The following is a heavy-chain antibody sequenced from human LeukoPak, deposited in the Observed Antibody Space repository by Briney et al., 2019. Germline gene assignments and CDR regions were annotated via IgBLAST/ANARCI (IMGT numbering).Heavy chain of an antibody. Sequence: GRPLTLSCAASGFTFSSYGMHWVRQAPGKGLEWVAVISYDGSNKYYADSVKGRFTISRDNSKNTLYLQMNSLRAEDTAVYYCAKDFGGELRYTGVAYWGQGTLVTVSS. D-gene: IGHD3-9*01. J-gene: IGHJ4*02. V-gene: IGHV3-30*18. CDR3: AKDFGGELRYTGVAY. CDR2: ISYDGSNK. CDR1: GFTFSSYG.